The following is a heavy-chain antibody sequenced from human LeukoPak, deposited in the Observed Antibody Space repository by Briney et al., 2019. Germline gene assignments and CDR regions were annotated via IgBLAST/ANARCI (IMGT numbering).Heavy chain of an antibody. D-gene: IGHD3-10*01. V-gene: IGHV3-64D*06. CDR2: FSSDGSST. J-gene: IGHJ4*02. CDR1: GFTFSSSA. CDR3: VKTLKYYGSGGGLFDS. Sequence: PGGSLRLSCSASGFTFSSSAMYWVRQAPGKGLEYVSAFSSDGSSTFYAVSVKGRFTISRDNSKNMLYLQMSSLRADDTAVYYCVKTLKYYGSGGGLFDSWGQGILVTVSS.